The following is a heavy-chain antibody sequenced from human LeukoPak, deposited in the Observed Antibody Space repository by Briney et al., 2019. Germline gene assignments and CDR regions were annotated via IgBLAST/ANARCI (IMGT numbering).Heavy chain of an antibody. J-gene: IGHJ4*02. CDR2: IYTSGST. CDR3: ARERVVYDYVWGSYRQLYYFDY. V-gene: IGHV4-4*07. CDR1: GGSISSYY. Sequence: SETLSLTCTVSGGSISSYYWSWIRQPAGKGLEWIGRIYTSGSTNCNPSLKSRVTMSVDTSKNQFSLKLSSVTAADTAVYYCARERVVYDYVWGSYRQLYYFDYWGQGTLVTVSS. D-gene: IGHD3-16*02.